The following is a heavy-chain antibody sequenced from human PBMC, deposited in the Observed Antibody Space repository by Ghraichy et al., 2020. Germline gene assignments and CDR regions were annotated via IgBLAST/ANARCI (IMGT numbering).Heavy chain of an antibody. Sequence: LSLTCAASRFTFSSYWMSWVRQAPGKGLECVANIKEDGSVKNYVDSVKGRFTVSRDNAKNSLYLQMNSLRGEDTAVYYCARGGSYDYVWGSYRFDVWGQGILVTVSP. CDR2: IKEDGSVK. CDR3: ARGGSYDYVWGSYRFDV. V-gene: IGHV3-7*03. CDR1: RFTFSSYW. J-gene: IGHJ4*02. D-gene: IGHD3-16*01.